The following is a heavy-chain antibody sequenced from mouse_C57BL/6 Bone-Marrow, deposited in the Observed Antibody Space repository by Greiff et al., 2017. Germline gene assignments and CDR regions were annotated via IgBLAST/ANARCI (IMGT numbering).Heavy chain of an antibody. D-gene: IGHD2-4*01. CDR3: AIKFYYDYDRYSAMDY. J-gene: IGHJ4*01. CDR1: GYTFTSYW. CDR2: IHPNSGST. V-gene: IGHV1-64*01. Sequence: VQLQQPGAELVKPGASVKLSCKASGYTFTSYWMHWVKQRPGQGLEWIGMIHPNSGSTNYNEKFKSKDTLTVDKSSSTAYMQLSSLTSEDSSVYYCAIKFYYDYDRYSAMDYWGQGTSVTVSS.